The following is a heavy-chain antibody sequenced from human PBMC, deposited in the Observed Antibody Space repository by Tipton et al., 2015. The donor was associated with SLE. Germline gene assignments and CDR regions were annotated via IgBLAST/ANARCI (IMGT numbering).Heavy chain of an antibody. CDR2: IYHSGST. CDR3: ARDRGHLGYCSGGSCYYVPFDI. Sequence: TLSLTCAVSGYSISSGYYWGWIRQPPGKGLEWIGSIYHSGSTYYNPSLKSRVTISVDTSKNQFSLKLSSVTAADTAVYYCARDRGHLGYCSGGSCYYVPFDIWGQGTMVTVSS. D-gene: IGHD2-15*01. CDR1: GYSISSGYY. J-gene: IGHJ3*02. V-gene: IGHV4-38-2*02.